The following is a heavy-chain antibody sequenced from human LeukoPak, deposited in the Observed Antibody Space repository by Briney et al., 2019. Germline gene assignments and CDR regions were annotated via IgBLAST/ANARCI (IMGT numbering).Heavy chain of an antibody. CDR2: LNPSGGSS. Sequence: ASVKVSCKASGYTVASYYMHWVRQAPGQGLEWMAILNPSGGSSNYAQKFQGRATLTRATSTGTVYMELSSLRSEDTAVYYCASVYKHGMDVWGQGTTVIVSS. CDR1: GYTVASYY. V-gene: IGHV1-46*01. J-gene: IGHJ6*02. CDR3: ASVYKHGMDV. D-gene: IGHD5-24*01.